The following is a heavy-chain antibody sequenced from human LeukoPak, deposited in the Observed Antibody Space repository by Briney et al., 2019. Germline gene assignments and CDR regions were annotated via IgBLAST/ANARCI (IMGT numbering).Heavy chain of an antibody. V-gene: IGHV3-48*03. D-gene: IGHD1-26*01. J-gene: IGHJ4*02. CDR1: GFTFSSYE. CDR3: ARIGSYPYYFDY. CDR2: ISTTGNTI. Sequence: GGSLRLSCAASGFTFSSYEMNWVRQAPGKGPEWVSYISTTGNTIYYADSVKGRFTISRDNAKKSLYLQMNSLRAEDTAVYYCARIGSYPYYFDYWGQGALVTVSS.